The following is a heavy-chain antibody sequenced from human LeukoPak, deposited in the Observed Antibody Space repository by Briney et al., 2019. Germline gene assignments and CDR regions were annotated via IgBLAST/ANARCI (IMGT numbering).Heavy chain of an antibody. J-gene: IGHJ5*02. CDR3: ARASKASRWFDP. V-gene: IGHV3-30*03. Sequence: PGGSLRLSCAASGFSFSSYGMYWVRQAPGKGPEWVAVIANDGRDKYQADSVKGRFIISRDNSKNTLYLQMNSLRAEDTAVYYCARASKASRWFDPWGQGTLVTVSS. CDR2: IANDGRDK. CDR1: GFSFSSYG.